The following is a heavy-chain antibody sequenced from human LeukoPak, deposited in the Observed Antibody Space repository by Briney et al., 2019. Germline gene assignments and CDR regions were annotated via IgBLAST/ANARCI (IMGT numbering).Heavy chain of an antibody. D-gene: IGHD5-24*01. CDR3: AKGDPIYYFDY. CDR2: IKEDGTET. Sequence: GGSLRLSCAASGFMFSSNWMSWVRLAPGKGLEWVANIKEDGTETYYVDSVKGRFTISRDNAKNSLYLQMNSLRVEDTAVYYCAKGDPIYYFDYWGQGTLVTVSS. J-gene: IGHJ4*02. V-gene: IGHV3-7*03. CDR1: GFMFSSNW.